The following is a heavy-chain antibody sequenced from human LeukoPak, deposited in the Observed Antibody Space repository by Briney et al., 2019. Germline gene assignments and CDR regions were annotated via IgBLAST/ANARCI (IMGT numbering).Heavy chain of an antibody. Sequence: GGSPRLSCAASGFIFSNYAMHWVRQAPGKGLEWVALISSDGSKTYHADSVKGRFSISRDNSKNTLYLQLDSLRAEDTSVYYCARDSTYWYDSGSSGPHYFDYWGQGTLVTVSS. CDR3: ARDSTYWYDSGSSGPHYFDY. CDR1: GFIFSNYA. CDR2: ISSDGSKT. J-gene: IGHJ4*02. D-gene: IGHD3-10*01. V-gene: IGHV3-30*01.